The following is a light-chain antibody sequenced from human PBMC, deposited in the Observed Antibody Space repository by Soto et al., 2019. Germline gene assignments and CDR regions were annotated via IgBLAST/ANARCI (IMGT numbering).Light chain of an antibody. CDR3: CSYTHSYTWV. Sequence: QSVLTQPASVSGSPRQSITISCTGTSSDVGDGDFVSWYQQRPGNAPKLMIYKVSNRPSGVSNRFSGSKSGNTASLTISGLQAEDEADYYCCSYTHSYTWVFGGRTKLTVL. V-gene: IGLV2-14*01. J-gene: IGLJ3*02. CDR1: SSDVGDGDF. CDR2: KVS.